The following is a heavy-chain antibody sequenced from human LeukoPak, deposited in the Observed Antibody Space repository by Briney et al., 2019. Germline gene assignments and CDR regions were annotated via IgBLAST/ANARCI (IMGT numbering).Heavy chain of an antibody. CDR3: ARGFYYDRRGYFDY. J-gene: IGHJ4*02. D-gene: IGHD3-22*01. Sequence: SETLSLTXTVYGGSFNGYYWSWIRQPPGKGLEWIGEINHTGGTNYNPSLKRRVTISVDTSKKQFSLNLSSVTAADTTVYYCARGFYYDRRGYFDYWGQGSLITVSS. V-gene: IGHV4-34*01. CDR2: INHTGGT. CDR1: GGSFNGYY.